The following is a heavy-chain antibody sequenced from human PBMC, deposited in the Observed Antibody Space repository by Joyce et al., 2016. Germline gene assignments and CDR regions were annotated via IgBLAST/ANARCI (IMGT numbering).Heavy chain of an antibody. CDR2: IFYSGTT. D-gene: IGHD3-10*01. CDR1: GASISSGDNY. J-gene: IGHJ4*02. CDR3: AREARGQPFDF. V-gene: IGHV4-30-4*01. Sequence: QVQLQESGPGVVRPSQTLSLTCSVSGASISSGDNYWSWIRQPPGKGLEWIGYIFYSGTTKYNPSLRGRLAISADMSKNQFSLKLTSVTAADTARYFGAREARGQPFDFWGQGALVTVSS.